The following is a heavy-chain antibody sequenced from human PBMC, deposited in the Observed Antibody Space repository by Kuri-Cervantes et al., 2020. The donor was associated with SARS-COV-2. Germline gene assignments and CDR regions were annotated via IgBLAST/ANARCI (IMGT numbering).Heavy chain of an antibody. CDR3: ARDRGSSGWSWVYYYYGMDV. J-gene: IGHJ6*02. V-gene: IGHV1-18*01. CDR2: ISAYNGNT. CDR1: GYTFNSYG. Sequence: ASVKVSCKASGYTFNSYGITWVRQAPGQGLEWMGWISAYNGNTNYAQKLQGRITMTIDTSTTTAYMELRSLGFDDTAVYYCARDRGSSGWSWVYYYYGMDVWGQGTTVTVSS. D-gene: IGHD6-19*01.